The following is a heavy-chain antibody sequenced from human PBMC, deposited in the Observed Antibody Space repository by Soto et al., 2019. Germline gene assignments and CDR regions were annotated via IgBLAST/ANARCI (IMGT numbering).Heavy chain of an antibody. D-gene: IGHD3-3*01. CDR3: AKVRAITVFGVITPIDS. J-gene: IGHJ4*02. V-gene: IGHV3-23*01. CDR1: GFNLSNYA. CDR2: ISGNSGTT. Sequence: EVQLLESGGDFKQPGGSLRLSCEGSGFNLSNYALNWVRQAPGKRLEWVSVISGNSGTTYYAASVKGRFTISRDNSKKTLYLQMYRLRAEDTTVYYCAKVRAITVFGVITPIDSWGQGTQVTVYS.